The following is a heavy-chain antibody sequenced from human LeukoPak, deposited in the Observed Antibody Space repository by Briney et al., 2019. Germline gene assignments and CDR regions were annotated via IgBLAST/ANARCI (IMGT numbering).Heavy chain of an antibody. CDR2: MNPNSGRR. J-gene: IGHJ4*02. CDR3: ARGLRSDY. D-gene: IGHD3-16*02. CDR1: GYIFSNYD. Sequence: ASVKVSCKASGYIFSNYDINWVRQAPGHGLEWMGWMNPNSGRRVYAQKFQGRVTMTRNSSKNTAYMELTSLRSDDRAVYYCARGLRSDYWGQGTLVTVSS. V-gene: IGHV1-8*01.